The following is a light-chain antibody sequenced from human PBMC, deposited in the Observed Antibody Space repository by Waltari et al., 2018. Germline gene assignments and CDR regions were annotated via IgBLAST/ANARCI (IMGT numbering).Light chain of an antibody. J-gene: IGKJ4*01. CDR1: PNVGNY. Sequence: EIVLTQSPTTLSLSLGERAPLSCLAGPNVGNYLAWYQKKPDQNPRLLISDASHRAAGIPDRFSGSGSGTDFTLTISSLQPEDFGVYYCQQRVNWPLTFGGGTKVEIK. CDR2: DAS. CDR3: QQRVNWPLT. V-gene: IGKV3-11*01.